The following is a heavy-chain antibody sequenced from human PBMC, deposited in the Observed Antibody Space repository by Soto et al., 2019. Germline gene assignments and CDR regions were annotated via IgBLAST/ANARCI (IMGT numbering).Heavy chain of an antibody. CDR2: IIPIFGTA. CDR1: GGTFSSYA. Sequence: ASVKVSCKASGGTFSSYAISWVRQAPGQGLEWMGGIIPIFGTANYAQKFQGRVTITADESTSTAYMELSSLRSEDTAVYYCACGEYNCNYEVHLVDYWGQGTLVTVAS. J-gene: IGHJ4*02. D-gene: IGHD1-7*01. CDR3: ACGEYNCNYEVHLVDY. V-gene: IGHV1-69*13.